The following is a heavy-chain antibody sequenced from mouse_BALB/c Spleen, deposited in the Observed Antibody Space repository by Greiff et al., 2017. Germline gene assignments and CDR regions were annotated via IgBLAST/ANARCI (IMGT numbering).Heavy chain of an antibody. J-gene: IGHJ2*01. V-gene: IGHV5-9*03. CDR3: ARSQVRRGYYFDY. CDR1: GFTFSSYT. Sequence: EVNVVESGGGLVKPGGSLKLSCAASGFTFSSYTMSWVRQTPEKRLEWVATISSGGGNTYYPDSVKGRFTISRDNAKNNLYLQMSSLRSEDTALYYCARSQVRRGYYFDYWGQGTTLTVSS. D-gene: IGHD2-14*01. CDR2: ISSGGGNT.